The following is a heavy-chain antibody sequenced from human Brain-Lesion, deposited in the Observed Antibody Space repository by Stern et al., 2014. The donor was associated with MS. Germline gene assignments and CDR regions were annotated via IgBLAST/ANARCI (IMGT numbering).Heavy chain of an antibody. D-gene: IGHD2-15*01. V-gene: IGHV4-39*01. CDR3: AGEEDIRYCSGGSCTGNWFDP. CDR1: GGSVSSTSYA. Sequence: MQLVESGPGLVKPSETLSLTCTVAGGSVSSTSYAWAWIRQPPGKGLEWIGTIYYSGNTYYSPSLKSRLTISLDTSQNQFSLHLRSVTAADTAVYYCAGEEDIRYCSGGSCTGNWFDPWGQGTLVTVSS. CDR2: IYYSGNT. J-gene: IGHJ5*02.